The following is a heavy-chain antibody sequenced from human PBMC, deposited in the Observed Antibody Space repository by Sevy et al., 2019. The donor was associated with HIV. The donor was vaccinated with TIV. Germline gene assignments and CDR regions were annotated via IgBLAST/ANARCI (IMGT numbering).Heavy chain of an antibody. Sequence: GGSLRLSCAASGFTFSDYYMSWIRQAPGKGLERVSYISSSSSYTNYADSVKGRFTISRDNAKNSLYLQMNSLRAEDTAVYYCARVGKYSSSLDWFDPWCQGTLVTVSS. J-gene: IGHJ5*02. D-gene: IGHD6-13*01. CDR2: ISSSSSYT. CDR1: GFTFSDYY. CDR3: ARVGKYSSSLDWFDP. V-gene: IGHV3-11*06.